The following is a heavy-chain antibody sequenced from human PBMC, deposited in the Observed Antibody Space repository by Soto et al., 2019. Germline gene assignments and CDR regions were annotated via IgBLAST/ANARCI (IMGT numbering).Heavy chain of an antibody. D-gene: IGHD6-19*01. J-gene: IGHJ6*02. V-gene: IGHV3-72*01. CDR3: AMLGGWSGGSNDMDV. CDR2: IRRKANSYTT. Sequence: EVQLVESGGGLVQPGGSLRLSCAASGLIFSDYHMDWVRQAPGKGLEWVGRIRRKANSYTTEYAASVKGRFTISRDESTGSLYLQMNSPKTEDMSVCYCAMLGGWSGGSNDMDVWGQGTTVTVSS. CDR1: GLIFSDYH.